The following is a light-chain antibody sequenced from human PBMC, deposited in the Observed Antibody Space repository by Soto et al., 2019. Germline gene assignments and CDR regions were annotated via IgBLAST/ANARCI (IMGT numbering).Light chain of an antibody. CDR3: LQYSGYVPT. CDR2: AAS. Sequence: IQMTQSPSAMSASVGDRVTITCRASQGINSYLAWFQQKPGKVPKRLICAASNLESGVPSRFSGSGSGTEFTLTINSLQPEDFATYYCLQYSGYVPTFGGGTKVDIK. V-gene: IGKV1-17*03. CDR1: QGINSY. J-gene: IGKJ4*01.